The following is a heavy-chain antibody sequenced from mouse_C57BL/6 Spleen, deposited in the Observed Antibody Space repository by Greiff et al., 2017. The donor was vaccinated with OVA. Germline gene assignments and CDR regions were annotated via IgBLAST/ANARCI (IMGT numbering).Heavy chain of an antibody. J-gene: IGHJ4*01. Sequence: VHVKQSGPELVKPGASVKISCKASGYTFTDYYMNWVKQSHGKSLEWIGDINPNNGGTSYNQKFKGKATLTVDKSSSTAYMELRSLTSEDSAVYYCARGGVKDYYAMDYWGQGTSVTVSS. CDR3: ARGGVKDYYAMDY. V-gene: IGHV1-26*01. CDR2: INPNNGGT. D-gene: IGHD1-3*01. CDR1: GYTFTDYY.